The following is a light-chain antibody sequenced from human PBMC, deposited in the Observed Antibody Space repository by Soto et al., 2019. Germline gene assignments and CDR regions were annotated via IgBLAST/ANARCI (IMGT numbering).Light chain of an antibody. Sequence: EIVLTQSPATLSLSPGERATLSCRASQSVSSYLAWYQQKPGQAPRLLIYDASNRATGFPARFSGSGSGTEFNITISSLQSEDSAIYYCQQYNNWPRATFGGGTKVDIK. CDR3: QQYNNWPRAT. CDR2: DAS. J-gene: IGKJ4*01. V-gene: IGKV3-15*01. CDR1: QSVSSY.